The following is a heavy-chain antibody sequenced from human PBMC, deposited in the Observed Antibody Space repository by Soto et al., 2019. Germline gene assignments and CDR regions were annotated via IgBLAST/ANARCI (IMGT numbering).Heavy chain of an antibody. CDR2: INHRWSS. CDR3: ARADTSNSLYGVDV. V-gene: IGHV4-34*01. Sequence: PSEPLSLTCAVNGGSFSGYYWRWIRQSPGTGLAWLGEINHRWSSDYNPSLKSRVPLSIDASMNRVTLELTSVTAADTAVYYCARADTSNSLYGVDVWGQGTAITVSS. J-gene: IGHJ6*02. D-gene: IGHD6-6*01. CDR1: GGSFSGYY.